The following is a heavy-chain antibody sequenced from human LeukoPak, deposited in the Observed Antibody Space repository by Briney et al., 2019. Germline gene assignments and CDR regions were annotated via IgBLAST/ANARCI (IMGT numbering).Heavy chain of an antibody. CDR2: IYYSGST. V-gene: IGHV4-30-4*01. CDR3: ARVGDAYYYDSSGSFDY. Sequence: SETLSLTCTVSGGSISSGDYYWSWIRQPPGKGLEWIGYIYYSGSTYYNPSLKSRVTISVDTSKNQFSLKLGSVTAADTAVYYCARVGDAYYYDSSGSFDYWGQGTLVTVSS. J-gene: IGHJ4*02. D-gene: IGHD3-22*01. CDR1: GGSISSGDYY.